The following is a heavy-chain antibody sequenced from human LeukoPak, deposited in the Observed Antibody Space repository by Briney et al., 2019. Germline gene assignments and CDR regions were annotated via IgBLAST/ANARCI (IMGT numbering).Heavy chain of an antibody. Sequence: PGGSLRLSCAASGFTFSSYAMQWARQAPGKGLEYISAISSSGDSTYYANSLRGRFTIPRDNSKNTLYLQMGSLRAEDTAVYYCASSYGSNKNPFEYWGQGTLVTVSS. D-gene: IGHD4-23*01. CDR1: GFTFSSYA. CDR2: ISSSGDST. J-gene: IGHJ4*02. V-gene: IGHV3-64*01. CDR3: ASSYGSNKNPFEY.